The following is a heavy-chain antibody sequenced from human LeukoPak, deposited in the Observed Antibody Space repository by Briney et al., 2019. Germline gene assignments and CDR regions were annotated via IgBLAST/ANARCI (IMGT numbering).Heavy chain of an antibody. CDR2: IIPIFGTA. V-gene: IGHV1-69*13. Sequence: GASVKVSCKASGGTFSSYAISWVRQAPGQGLEWMGGIIPIFGTANYAQKFQSRVTITADESTSTAYMELSSLRSEDTAVYYCARGLSWSAGTNFDYWGQGTLVTVSS. D-gene: IGHD6-19*01. J-gene: IGHJ4*02. CDR1: GGTFSSYA. CDR3: ARGLSWSAGTNFDY.